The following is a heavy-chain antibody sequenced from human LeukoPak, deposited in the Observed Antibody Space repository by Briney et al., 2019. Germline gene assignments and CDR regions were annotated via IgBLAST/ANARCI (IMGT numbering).Heavy chain of an antibody. V-gene: IGHV4-30-2*01. J-gene: IGHJ3*02. CDR1: GGSISSGGYS. CDR3: ARKIRTIGAFDI. CDR2: IYHSGST. Sequence: PSETLSLTCAVSGGSISSGGYSWSWIRQPPGKGLEWIGYIYHSGSTYYNPSLKSRVTISVDRSKNQFSLKLSSVTAADTAVYYCARKIRTIGAFDIWGQGTMVTVSS. D-gene: IGHD1-14*01.